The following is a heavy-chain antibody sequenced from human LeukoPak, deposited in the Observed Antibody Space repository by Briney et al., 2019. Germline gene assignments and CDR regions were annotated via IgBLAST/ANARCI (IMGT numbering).Heavy chain of an antibody. CDR2: MNHNSGNT. CDR1: GYTFTSYD. D-gene: IGHD3-3*01. J-gene: IGHJ4*02. CDR3: ARGGPPLLGVVTYNY. V-gene: IGHV1-8*01. Sequence: ASVKVSCMASGYTFTSYDINWVRQATGQGLEWMGWMNHNSGNTGYAQKFQGRVTMTRNTSISTAYMELSSWRSEDTAVYYCARGGPPLLGVVTYNYWGQGTLVTVSS.